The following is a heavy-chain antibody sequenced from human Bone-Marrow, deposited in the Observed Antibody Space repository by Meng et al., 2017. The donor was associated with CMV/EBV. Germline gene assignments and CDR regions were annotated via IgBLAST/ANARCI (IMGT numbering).Heavy chain of an antibody. V-gene: IGHV1-2*02. J-gene: IGHJ4*02. CDR2: INPNTGGT. CDR1: GYIFTGYY. CDR3: ARIKSAIAVAGSFDY. Sequence: QVSCKASGYIFTGYYMHWVRQAPGQGLEWMGWINPNTGGTNYAQKFQGRVTMTRDTSISTAYRELSRLRSDDKAVYYCARIKSAIAVAGSFDYWGQGTLVTVSS. D-gene: IGHD6-19*01.